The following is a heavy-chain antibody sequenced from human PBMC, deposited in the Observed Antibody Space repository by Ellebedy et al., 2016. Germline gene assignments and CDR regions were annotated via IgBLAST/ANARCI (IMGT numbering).Heavy chain of an antibody. J-gene: IGHJ6*02. V-gene: IGHV3-15*01. CDR1: GFTFSNAW. CDR3: AKALSIGNTDSSYYVMDA. Sequence: GESLKISCAASGFTFSNAWMSWVRQAPGKGLEWVGRIKSKTDGGTTDYAAPVKGRFTISRDDSKNTLYLQMNSLRAEDTAVYYCAKALSIGNTDSSYYVMDAWGQGTTVTVSS. CDR2: IKSKTDGGTT. D-gene: IGHD1/OR15-1a*01.